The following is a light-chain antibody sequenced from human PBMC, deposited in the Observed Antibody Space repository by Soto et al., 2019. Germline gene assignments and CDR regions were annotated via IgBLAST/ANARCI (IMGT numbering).Light chain of an antibody. CDR2: KVS. CDR3: QQYDSYSGT. CDR1: QTINNW. J-gene: IGKJ2*01. Sequence: DIQMTQSPSTLSASVGDIVTITCRASQTINNWLAWYQQKPGKAPKLLIYKVSNLESGVPSRFSGSGSGTEFTLTITSLQPDDFAAYYFQQYDSYSGTFGQGTKLEIK. V-gene: IGKV1-5*03.